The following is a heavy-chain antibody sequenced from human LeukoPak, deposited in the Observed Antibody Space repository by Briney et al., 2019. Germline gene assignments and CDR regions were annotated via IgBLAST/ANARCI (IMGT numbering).Heavy chain of an antibody. CDR2: IRYDGSNK. D-gene: IGHD2-2*01. Sequence: GGSLRLSCAASGFTFSSYGMHWVRQAPGKGLEGVAFIRYDGSNKYYADSVKGRFTISRDNSKNTLYLQMNSLRAEDTAVYYCAKDRAVVPAAMGLWFDPWGQGTLVTVSS. CDR3: AKDRAVVPAAMGLWFDP. V-gene: IGHV3-30*02. CDR1: GFTFSSYG. J-gene: IGHJ5*02.